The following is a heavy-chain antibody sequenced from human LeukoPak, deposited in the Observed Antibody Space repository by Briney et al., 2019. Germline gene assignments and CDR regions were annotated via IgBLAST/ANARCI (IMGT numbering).Heavy chain of an antibody. CDR1: EFTFSTYS. J-gene: IGHJ6*03. CDR2: ISSGSTYI. D-gene: IGHD2-8*01. Sequence: NPGGSLRLSCAASEFTFSTYSMNWVRQAPGKGLEWVSSISSGSTYIYYADSVKGRFSISRDSSKNILYLQMNSLRAEDTAVYYCAKDRCSNGVGCYYYYMDVWGKGTTVTISS. CDR3: AKDRCSNGVGCYYYYMDV. V-gene: IGHV3-21*01.